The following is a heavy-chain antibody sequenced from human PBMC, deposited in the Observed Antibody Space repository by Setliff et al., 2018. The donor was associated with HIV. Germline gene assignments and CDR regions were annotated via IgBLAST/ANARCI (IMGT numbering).Heavy chain of an antibody. D-gene: IGHD3-10*01. Sequence: ASVKVSCKASGYTFTTYHMHWLRQAPGQGLEWMGIINPKNRSTTYAQRFQDRVTMTSDTSTNTFYMELSSLKSEDTAVYYCMRNLYYYASGIHFGVYWGQGTPVTVSS. CDR2: INPKNRST. J-gene: IGHJ4*02. V-gene: IGHV1-46*01. CDR1: GYTFTTYH. CDR3: MRNLYYYASGIHFGVY.